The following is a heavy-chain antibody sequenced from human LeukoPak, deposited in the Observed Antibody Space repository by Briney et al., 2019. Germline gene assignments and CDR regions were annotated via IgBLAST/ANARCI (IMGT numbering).Heavy chain of an antibody. CDR1: GFTFSSYS. J-gene: IGHJ4*02. Sequence: PGGSLRLSCAASGFTFSSYSMNWVRQAPGKGLEWVSSISSSSSYIYYADSVKGRFTISRDNAKNSLYLQMNSLRAEDTAVYYCARAGDSSGYYFDYWGQGTLVTVSS. CDR3: ARAGDSSGYYFDY. CDR2: ISSSSSYI. V-gene: IGHV3-21*01. D-gene: IGHD3-22*01.